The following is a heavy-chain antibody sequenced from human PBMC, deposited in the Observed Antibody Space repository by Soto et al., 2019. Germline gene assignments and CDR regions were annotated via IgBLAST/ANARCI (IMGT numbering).Heavy chain of an antibody. CDR1: GYSFTSYW. CDR2: IDPSDSYT. J-gene: IGHJ4*02. D-gene: IGHD3-22*01. CDR3: ARPANYYDSSGPPDY. Sequence: GESLKISCKGSGYSFTSYWISWVRQMPGKGLEWMGRIDPSDSYTTYSPSFQGHVTISADKSISTAYLQWSSLKASDTAMYYCARPANYYDSSGPPDYWGQGTLVTVSS. V-gene: IGHV5-10-1*01.